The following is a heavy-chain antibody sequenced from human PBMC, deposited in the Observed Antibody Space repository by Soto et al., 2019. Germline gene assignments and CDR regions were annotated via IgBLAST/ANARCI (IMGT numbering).Heavy chain of an antibody. D-gene: IGHD3-10*01. V-gene: IGHV4-39*01. CDR2: VYYSGTT. CDR1: GGSISSSSYY. J-gene: IGHJ4*02. CDR3: ALTMVRGVVPREFDY. Sequence: SETRSLTCTVSGGSISSSSYYWAWVRQPPGKGLEWIGSVYYSGTTYYNPSLKSRVTISGDTSKNQFSLKLSSVTAADTAVYYCALTMVRGVVPREFDYWGPGTLVTVSS.